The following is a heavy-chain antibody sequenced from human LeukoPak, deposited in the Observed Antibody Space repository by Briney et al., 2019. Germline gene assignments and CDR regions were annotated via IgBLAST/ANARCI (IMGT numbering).Heavy chain of an antibody. V-gene: IGHV3-33*08. CDR3: AREVPITLGAFDI. D-gene: IGHD1-20*01. Sequence: GGSLRLSCVASGFTFTNHGMHWVRQAPGKGLEWVASIWDDGSDIYSADSVRGRFTISRDNSKNTLYLQMNSLRAEDTAVYYCAREVPITLGAFDIWGQGTMVTVSS. CDR1: GFTFTNHG. CDR2: IWDDGSDI. J-gene: IGHJ3*02.